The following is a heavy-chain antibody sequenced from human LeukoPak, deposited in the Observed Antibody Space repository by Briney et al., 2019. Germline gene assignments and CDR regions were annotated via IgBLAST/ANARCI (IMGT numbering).Heavy chain of an antibody. Sequence: LRRTLSLTCAVSGGSLGSLNWWSWVRQSPGKGLEWIGEIYHSGSTNYNSSLKSRVTISVDKSKNQLSLKLTSVTAADTAVYYCARGWALRLGEPKGHYYFDYWGQGILVSVSS. CDR3: ARGWALRLGEPKGHYYFDY. D-gene: IGHD3-16*01. V-gene: IGHV4-4*03. CDR1: GGSLGSLNW. CDR2: IYHSGST. J-gene: IGHJ4*02.